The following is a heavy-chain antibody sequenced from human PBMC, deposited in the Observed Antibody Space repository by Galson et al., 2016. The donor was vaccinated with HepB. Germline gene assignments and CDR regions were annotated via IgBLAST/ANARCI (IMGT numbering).Heavy chain of an antibody. V-gene: IGHV3-7*01. Sequence: SLRLSCAVSGFTISGHWLTWVRQAPGKGLEWVVNINHDGSRKDYADSVKGRFTISRDSAKNSLFLQMDSLRADDTAVYYCAGHAGWAFDVWGQGAMVTVSS. CDR3: AGHAGWAFDV. CDR2: INHDGSRK. CDR1: GFTISGHW. J-gene: IGHJ3*01.